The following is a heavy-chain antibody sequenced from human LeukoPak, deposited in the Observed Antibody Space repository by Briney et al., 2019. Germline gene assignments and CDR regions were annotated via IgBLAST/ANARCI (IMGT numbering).Heavy chain of an antibody. D-gene: IGHD4-17*01. J-gene: IGHJ6*02. CDR3: ARELTVTYYYYGMDV. V-gene: IGHV1-2*02. CDR2: INPNSGGT. CDR1: GYTFTGYY. Sequence: ASVKVSCKASGYTFTGYYMHWVRQAPGQGLEWMGWINPNSGGTNYAQKFQGRVTMTRDTSISTAYMELSRLRSDDTAVYYCARELTVTYYYYGMDVWGQGTTVTVSS.